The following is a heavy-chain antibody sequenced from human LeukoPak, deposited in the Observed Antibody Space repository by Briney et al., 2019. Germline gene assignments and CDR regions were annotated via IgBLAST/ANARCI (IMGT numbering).Heavy chain of an antibody. CDR1: GFTFSSYA. CDR3: AIHKPIVVVPAATHNDY. J-gene: IGHJ4*02. V-gene: IGHV3-23*01. Sequence: GGSLRLSCAASGFTFSSYAMSWARQAPGKGLEWVSAISGSGGSTYYADSVKGRFTISRDNSKNTLYLQMNSLRAEDTAVYYCAIHKPIVVVPAATHNDYWGQGTLVTVSS. CDR2: ISGSGGST. D-gene: IGHD2-2*01.